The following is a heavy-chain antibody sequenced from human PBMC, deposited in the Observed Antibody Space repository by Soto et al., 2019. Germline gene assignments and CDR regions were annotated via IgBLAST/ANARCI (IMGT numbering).Heavy chain of an antibody. Sequence: QVQLVQSGAEVKEPGASVRVSCKASGYSFTKFDINWVRQAPGQGLEWMGWLHPKSGNTGYAQNLQGRVTMTRDTSISTAYMELRSVRSEDTALYYCARVTAGSSDFDYWGQGTLVTVSS. CDR2: LHPKSGNT. CDR3: ARVTAGSSDFDY. V-gene: IGHV1-8*01. CDR1: GYSFTKFD. J-gene: IGHJ4*02. D-gene: IGHD6-6*01.